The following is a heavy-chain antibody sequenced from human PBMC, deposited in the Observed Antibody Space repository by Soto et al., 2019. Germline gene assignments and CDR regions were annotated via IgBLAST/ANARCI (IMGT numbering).Heavy chain of an antibody. V-gene: IGHV3-23*01. CDR3: AKDHSYSSGWYGPRGDAFDI. D-gene: IGHD6-19*01. J-gene: IGHJ3*02. CDR1: GFTFSSYA. CDR2: ISGSGGST. Sequence: PGGSLRLSCAASGFTFSSYAMSWVRQAPGKGLEWVSAISGSGGSTYYADSVKGRFTISRDNSKNTLYLQMNRLGAEETAVYYCAKDHSYSSGWYGPRGDAFDIWGQGKMVTVSS.